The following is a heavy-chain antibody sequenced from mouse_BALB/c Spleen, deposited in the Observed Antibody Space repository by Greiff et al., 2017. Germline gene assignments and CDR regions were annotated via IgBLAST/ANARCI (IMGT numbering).Heavy chain of an antibody. D-gene: IGHD2-3*01. CDR3: ARSRVYDGYYHDGGGAMDY. CDR2: INPNNGGT. J-gene: IGHJ4*01. CDR1: GYTFTDYN. Sequence: EVQLQQSGPELVKPGASVKIPCKASGYTFTDYNMDWVKQSHGKSLEWIGDINPNNGGTIYNQKFKGKATLTVDKSSSTAYMELRSLTSEDTAVYYCARSRVYDGYYHDGGGAMDYWGQGTSVTVSS. V-gene: IGHV1-18*01.